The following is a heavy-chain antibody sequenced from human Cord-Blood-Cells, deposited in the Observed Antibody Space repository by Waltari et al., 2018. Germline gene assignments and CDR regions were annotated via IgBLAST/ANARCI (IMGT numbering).Heavy chain of an antibody. CDR1: GGSFSGYY. CDR3: ARSISDFWSGYYFAFDI. Sequence: QVQLQQWGAGLLKPSETLSLTCAVYGGSFSGYYWSWIRQPPGKGLDWIGEINHSGSTNYNPSLKSRVTISVYTSKNQVSLKLSSVTAADTAVYYCARSISDFWSGYYFAFDIWGQGTMVTVSS. J-gene: IGHJ3*02. V-gene: IGHV4-34*01. CDR2: INHSGST. D-gene: IGHD3-3*01.